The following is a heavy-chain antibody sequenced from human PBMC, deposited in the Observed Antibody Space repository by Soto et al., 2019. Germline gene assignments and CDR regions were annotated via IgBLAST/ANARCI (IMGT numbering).Heavy chain of an antibody. J-gene: IGHJ6*02. CDR1: GGSITNYY. Sequence: QVQLQESGPGLVKPSETLSLTCTVSGGSITNYYCSWFRQPPGKGLEWIGYIQYNGYSAYNLSLKGRVTMSMDTSKTQFSLMLESVTATDTAVYYCARHGCGSLPGLVDVWGQGTTVIVSS. D-gene: IGHD1-26*01. V-gene: IGHV4-59*08. CDR3: ARHGCGSLPGLVDV. CDR2: IQYNGYS.